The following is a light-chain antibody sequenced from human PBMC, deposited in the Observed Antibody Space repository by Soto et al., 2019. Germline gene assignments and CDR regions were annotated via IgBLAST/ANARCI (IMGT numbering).Light chain of an antibody. J-gene: IGKJ2*01. V-gene: IGKV3-15*01. CDR3: QQYNNWPPYT. CDR1: QSVSSS. Sequence: EIVMTQSPATLSVSPGERATLSCRASQSVSSSLAWYQQKPGQAPRLLIYGASTRATGIPARFSGSGSGTESTLTISSLQSEDFAVYYCQQYNNWPPYTFGQGTKLEIK. CDR2: GAS.